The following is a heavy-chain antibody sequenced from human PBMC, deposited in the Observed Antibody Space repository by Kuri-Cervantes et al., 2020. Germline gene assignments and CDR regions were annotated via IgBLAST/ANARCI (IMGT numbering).Heavy chain of an antibody. CDR2: ISWNGGTV. V-gene: IGHV3-9*01. CDR1: GFTFDDWA. D-gene: IGHD3-9*01. CDR3: AKDIGPDISGCFDV. J-gene: IGHJ3*01. Sequence: SLKISCATSGFTFDDWAMHWVRQVPGKGLEWVSGISWNGGTVDYADSVKGRFTISRDNAENSLYLQMHSLRAEDTALYYCAKDIGPDISGCFDVWGQGTMVTVSS.